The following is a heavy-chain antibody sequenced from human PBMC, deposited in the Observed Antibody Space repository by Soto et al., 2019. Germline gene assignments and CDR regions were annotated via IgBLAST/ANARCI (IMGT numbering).Heavy chain of an antibody. CDR2: IYYSGST. CDR1: GGSVSSGSYY. D-gene: IGHD6-6*01. Sequence: SETLSLTCTVSGGSVSSGSYYWSWIRRPPGKGLEWIGYIYYSGSTNYNPSLKSRVTISVDTSKNQFSLKLSSVTAADTAVYYCARAVSEYSSFSLAWFDPWGQGTLVTVSS. V-gene: IGHV4-61*01. CDR3: ARAVSEYSSFSLAWFDP. J-gene: IGHJ5*02.